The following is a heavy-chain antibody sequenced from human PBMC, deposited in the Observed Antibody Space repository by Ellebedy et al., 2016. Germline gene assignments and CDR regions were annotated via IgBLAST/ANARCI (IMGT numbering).Heavy chain of an antibody. D-gene: IGHD6-13*01. J-gene: IGHJ5*02. CDR2: IYTSGST. Sequence: LRLSXTVSGGSISSGSYYWSWIRQPTGKGLEWIGRIYTSGSTNYNPSLKSRVTMSVDTSKNQFSLKLSSVTAADTAVYYCARAPPGYSSSWGFDPWGQGTLVTVSS. CDR1: GGSISSGSYY. V-gene: IGHV4-61*02. CDR3: ARAPPGYSSSWGFDP.